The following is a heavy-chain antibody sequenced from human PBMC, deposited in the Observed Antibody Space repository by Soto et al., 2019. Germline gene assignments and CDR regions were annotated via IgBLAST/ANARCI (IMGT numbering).Heavy chain of an antibody. CDR1: GFTFSSYS. V-gene: IGHV3-21*01. CDR3: ARISSGVAYGH. Sequence: GGSLRLSCAASGFTFSSYSMNWVRQAPGKGLEWVSSISSSSSYIYYADSVKGRFTISRDNAKNSLYLQMNSLRAEDTAVYYRARISSGVAYGHWGQGTLVTVSS. CDR2: ISSSSSYI. D-gene: IGHD6-19*01. J-gene: IGHJ1*01.